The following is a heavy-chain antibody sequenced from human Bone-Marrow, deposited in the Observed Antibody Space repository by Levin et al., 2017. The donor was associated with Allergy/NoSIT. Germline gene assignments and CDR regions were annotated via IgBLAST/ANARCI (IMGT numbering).Heavy chain of an antibody. Sequence: PGESLKISCAASGFTVSSNYMSWVRQAPGKGLEWVSVIYSGGGTYYADSVKGRFTISRDNSKNTLYLQMSSLRTEDTAVYYCVRDKNTMTPGFHYYYYMDVWGKGTAVTVSS. D-gene: IGHD3-3*01. CDR2: IYSGGGT. CDR3: VRDKNTMTPGFHYYYYMDV. CDR1: GFTVSSNY. V-gene: IGHV3-53*01. J-gene: IGHJ6*03.